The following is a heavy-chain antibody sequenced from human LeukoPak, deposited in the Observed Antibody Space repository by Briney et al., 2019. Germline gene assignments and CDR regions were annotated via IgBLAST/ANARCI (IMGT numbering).Heavy chain of an antibody. CDR1: GFSSSSYA. D-gene: IGHD3-22*01. CDR3: AKRSDSSGSYYFDY. Sequence: GGSLRLSCAASGFSSSSYAMNWVRQAPGKGLEWVSAISATGGSTYYADSVKGRFTISGDNSKNTLYLQMNSLRAEDTAVYYCAKRSDSSGSYYFDYWGPGTLVTVSS. CDR2: ISATGGST. V-gene: IGHV3-23*01. J-gene: IGHJ4*02.